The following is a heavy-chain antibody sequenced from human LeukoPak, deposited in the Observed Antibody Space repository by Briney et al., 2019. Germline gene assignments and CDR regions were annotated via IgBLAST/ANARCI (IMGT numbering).Heavy chain of an antibody. J-gene: IGHJ4*02. CDR2: ISSSSSYI. CDR3: ARIQSRMRYFDWLLSEYYFDY. CDR1: GFTFSSYS. V-gene: IGHV3-21*01. Sequence: PGGSLRLSCAASGFTFSSYSMNWVRQAPGKGLEWVSSISSSSSYIYYADSVKGRFTISRDNTKNSLYLQMNSLRAEDTAVYYCARIQSRMRYFDWLLSEYYFDYWGQGTLVTVSS. D-gene: IGHD3-9*01.